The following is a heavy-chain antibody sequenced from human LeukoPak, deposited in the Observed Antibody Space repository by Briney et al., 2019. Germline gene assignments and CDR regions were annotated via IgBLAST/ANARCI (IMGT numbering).Heavy chain of an antibody. CDR2: IYTSGST. D-gene: IGHD6-13*01. CDR1: GGSISSYY. V-gene: IGHV4-4*08. J-gene: IGHJ4*02. CDR3: AREGSSSWYALDY. Sequence: SETLSLTCTVSGGSISSYYWSWIRQPPGKGLEWIGRIYTSGSTNYNPSLKSRVTISVDTSKNQFSLKLSSVTAADTAVYYCAREGSSSWYALDYWGQGTLVTVSS.